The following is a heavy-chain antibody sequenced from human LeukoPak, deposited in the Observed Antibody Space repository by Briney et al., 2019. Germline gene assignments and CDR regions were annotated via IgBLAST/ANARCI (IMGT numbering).Heavy chain of an antibody. CDR2: IYPGDSDT. D-gene: IGHD5-12*01. CDR1: GYSFTSYW. Sequence: GESLKISCKGSGYSFTSYWIGWVLQMPGKRPEWMVIIYPGDSDTRYSPSFQGQVTISADKSISTVYLQWSSLKASDTAMYYCARVGGTRGYSGYDGSFFDYWGQGTLVTVSS. J-gene: IGHJ4*02. CDR3: ARVGGTRGYSGYDGSFFDY. V-gene: IGHV5-51*01.